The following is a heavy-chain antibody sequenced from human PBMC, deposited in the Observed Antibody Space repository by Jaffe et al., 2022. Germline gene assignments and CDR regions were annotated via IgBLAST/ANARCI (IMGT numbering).Heavy chain of an antibody. D-gene: IGHD2-2*01. CDR3: ARDNAVVVPAAIKAEGGYYYYYYYMDV. CDR2: INTNTGNP. J-gene: IGHJ6*03. CDR1: GYTFTSYA. V-gene: IGHV7-4-1*02. Sequence: QVQLVQSGSELKKPGASVKVSCKASGYTFTSYAMNWVRQAPGQGLEWMGWINTNTGNPTYAQGFTGRFVFSLDTSVSTAYLQISSLKAEDTAVYYCARDNAVVVPAAIKAEGGYYYYYYYMDVWGKGTTVTVSS.